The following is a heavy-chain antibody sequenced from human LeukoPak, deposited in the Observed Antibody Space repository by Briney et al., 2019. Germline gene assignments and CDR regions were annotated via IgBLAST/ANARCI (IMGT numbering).Heavy chain of an antibody. V-gene: IGHV7-4-1*02. CDR1: GYTFTSYA. CDR3: ARDGTTVTTWAFDI. CDR2: INTNTGNP. J-gene: IGHJ3*02. D-gene: IGHD4-17*01. Sequence: ASVKVSCKASGYTFTSYAMNCVRQAPGQGLEWMGWINTNTGNPTYAQGFTGRFVFSLDTSVSTAYLQISSLKAEDTAVYYCARDGTTVTTWAFDIWGQGTMVTVSS.